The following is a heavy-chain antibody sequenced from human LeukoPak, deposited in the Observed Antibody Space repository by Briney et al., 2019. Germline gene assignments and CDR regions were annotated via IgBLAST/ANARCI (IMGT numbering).Heavy chain of an antibody. CDR3: AREDSSGYFYDYFDY. CDR1: GFTFSSYS. V-gene: IGHV3-23*01. Sequence: GGSLRLSCAASGFTFSSYSMNWVRQAPGKGLEWVSAITASGSSAYYTDSVKGRITVSRDNSKNTLYLQMNSLGAEDTAVYYCAREDSSGYFYDYFDYWGQGTLVTVSS. CDR2: ITASGSSA. D-gene: IGHD3-22*01. J-gene: IGHJ4*02.